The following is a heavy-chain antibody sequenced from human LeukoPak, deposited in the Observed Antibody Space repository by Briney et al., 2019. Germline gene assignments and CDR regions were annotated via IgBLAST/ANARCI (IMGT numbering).Heavy chain of an antibody. CDR2: IYYSGST. D-gene: IGHD2-2*01. CDR1: GGSISSHY. V-gene: IGHV4-59*11. Sequence: PSETLSLTCTVSGGSISSHYWSWIRQPPGKGLEWIGYIYYSGSTTYNPSLKSRVTISVDTSKNHFSLNLTSVTAADTAVYYCARGSGYHEAVDYWGQGTLVTVSS. CDR3: ARGSGYHEAVDY. J-gene: IGHJ4*02.